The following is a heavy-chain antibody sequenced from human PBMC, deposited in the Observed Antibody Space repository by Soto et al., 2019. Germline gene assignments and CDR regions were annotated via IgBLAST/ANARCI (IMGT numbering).Heavy chain of an antibody. Sequence: SGPTLVNPTQTLTLTCTFSGFSLSSKGMRVSWIRQPPGKALEWLARIDWDDDKFCSPSLRTRLTISKDTSKNQAVLTMTNVDPKDTATYYCARSPGGFTVATYFFDYWGQGTLVTVSS. D-gene: IGHD4-17*01. J-gene: IGHJ4*02. CDR3: ARSPGGFTVATYFFDY. CDR2: IDWDDDK. CDR1: GFSLSSKGMR. V-gene: IGHV2-70*04.